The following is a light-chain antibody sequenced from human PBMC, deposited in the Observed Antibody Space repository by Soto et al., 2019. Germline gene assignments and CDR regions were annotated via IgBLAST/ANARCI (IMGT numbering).Light chain of an antibody. J-gene: IGLJ1*01. CDR2: EVS. CDR1: SSDVGGYNY. Sequence: LTQPPSASGSPGQSVTISCTGTSSDVGGYNYVSWYQQHPGKAPKLMIYEVSKRPSGVPDRFSGSKSGNTASLTVSGLQAEDEAYYYCSSYAVNNNSPYVFGTGTKVTVL. V-gene: IGLV2-8*01. CDR3: SSYAVNNNSPYV.